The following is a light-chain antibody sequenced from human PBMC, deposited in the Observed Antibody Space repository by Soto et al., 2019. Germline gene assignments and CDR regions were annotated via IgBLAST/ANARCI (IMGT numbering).Light chain of an antibody. CDR2: GAS. Sequence: EIVLTQSPGTLSLSPGERATLSCGASQSVISSYLAWYQQKPGQAPRLLIYGASSRATGIPDRFSGSGSGTDFTLTITRLEPEDFAVYYCQQYGSSLLTFGPGTKVDIK. CDR1: QSVISSY. V-gene: IGKV3-20*01. J-gene: IGKJ3*01. CDR3: QQYGSSLLT.